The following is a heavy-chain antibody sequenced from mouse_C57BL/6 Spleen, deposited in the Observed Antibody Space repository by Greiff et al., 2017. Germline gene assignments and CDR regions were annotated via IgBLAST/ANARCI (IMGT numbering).Heavy chain of an antibody. Sequence: VHLVESGAELARPGASVKLSCKASGYTFTSYGISWVKQRTGQGLEWIGEIYPRSGNTYYNEKFKGKATLTADKSSSTAYMELRSLTSEDSAVYFCARLGDYDDYYAMDYWGQGTSVTVSS. CDR1: GYTFTSYG. CDR3: ARLGDYDDYYAMDY. CDR2: IYPRSGNT. J-gene: IGHJ4*01. D-gene: IGHD2-4*01. V-gene: IGHV1-81*01.